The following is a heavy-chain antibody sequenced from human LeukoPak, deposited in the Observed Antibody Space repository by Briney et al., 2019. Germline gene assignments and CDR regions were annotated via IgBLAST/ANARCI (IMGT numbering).Heavy chain of an antibody. D-gene: IGHD6-13*01. CDR1: GYTFTSYS. Sequence: ASVKVSCKASGYTFTSYSISWVRQAPGQGLEWMGWISAYNGNTNYAQKLQGRVTMTTDTSTSTAYMELRSLRSDDTAVYYCARGAILTRIAAAGTLLYWGQGTLVTVSS. V-gene: IGHV1-18*01. J-gene: IGHJ4*02. CDR3: ARGAILTRIAAAGTLLY. CDR2: ISAYNGNT.